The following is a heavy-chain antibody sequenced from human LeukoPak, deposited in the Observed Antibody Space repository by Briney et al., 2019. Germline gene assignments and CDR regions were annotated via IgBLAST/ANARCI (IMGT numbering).Heavy chain of an antibody. J-gene: IGHJ4*02. Sequence: SETLSLTCTVSGGSISSSSYYWGWLRQPPGKGLEWIGSIYYSGSTYYNPSLKSRVTISVDTSKNQFSLKLSSVTAADTAVYYCAREGYSSSGFDCWGQGTLVTVSS. CDR1: GGSISSSSYY. CDR3: AREGYSSSGFDC. CDR2: IYYSGST. V-gene: IGHV4-39*07. D-gene: IGHD6-13*01.